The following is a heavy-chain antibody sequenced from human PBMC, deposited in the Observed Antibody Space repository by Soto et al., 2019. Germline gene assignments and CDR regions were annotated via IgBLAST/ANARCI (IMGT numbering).Heavy chain of an antibody. CDR2: IWYDGSNK. V-gene: IGHV3-33*01. Sequence: QVQLVESGGGVVQPGRSLRLSCAASGFTFSSYGMHWVRQAPGKGLEWVAVIWYDGSNKYYADSVKGRFTISRDNSKNTLYLQMNSLRAEDTAVYSCAREGSYCSSTSCYVGIAFDIWGQGTMVTVSS. CDR3: AREGSYCSSTSCYVGIAFDI. D-gene: IGHD2-2*01. J-gene: IGHJ3*02. CDR1: GFTFSSYG.